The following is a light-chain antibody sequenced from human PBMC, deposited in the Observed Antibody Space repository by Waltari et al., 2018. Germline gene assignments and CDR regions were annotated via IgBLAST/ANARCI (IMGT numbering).Light chain of an antibody. V-gene: IGKV3-20*01. CDR1: QRVSSSY. Sequence: EIVLTPSPGTLSLSPGERAPLSCRASQRVSSSYLAWYQQKPGQAPRLLSYGASSRAPGIPDRFSGIGSGTDFTLTISRLEPEDCAVYYCQQYGSSPLTFGGGTKVEIK. CDR2: GAS. CDR3: QQYGSSPLT. J-gene: IGKJ4*01.